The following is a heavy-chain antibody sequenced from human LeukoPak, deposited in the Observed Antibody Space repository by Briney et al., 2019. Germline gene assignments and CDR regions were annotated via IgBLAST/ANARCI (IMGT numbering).Heavy chain of an antibody. V-gene: IGHV1-2*06. CDR2: INPNSGDT. CDR3: ARGYCSGGTCYLVENWFDP. J-gene: IGHJ5*02. Sequence: ASVKVSCKASGYTFTVYHMYWVRQAPGQGLEWMVRINPNSGDTDYAQNFQGRVTMTRDKSISTAYMELTNLSSDDTAVYYCARGYCSGGTCYLVENWFDPWGQGTLVTVSS. CDR1: GYTFTVYH. D-gene: IGHD2-15*01.